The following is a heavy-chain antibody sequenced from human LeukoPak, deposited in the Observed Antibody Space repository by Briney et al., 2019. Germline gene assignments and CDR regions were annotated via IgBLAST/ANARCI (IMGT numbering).Heavy chain of an antibody. D-gene: IGHD1-26*01. Sequence: PGGSLRLSCAASGFTFSAFSMNWVRQAPGKGLEWVSVISSDSAYIYYADSVKGRFTVSRDNAKNSLFLHMSSLRAEDTAVYYCARDTTAWARDHWGQGTLVTVSS. J-gene: IGHJ4*02. CDR3: ARDTTAWARDH. CDR1: GFTFSAFS. CDR2: ISSDSAYI. V-gene: IGHV3-21*01.